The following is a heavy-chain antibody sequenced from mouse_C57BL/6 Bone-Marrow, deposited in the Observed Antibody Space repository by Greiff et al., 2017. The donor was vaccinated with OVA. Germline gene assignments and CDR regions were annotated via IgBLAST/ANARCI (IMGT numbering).Heavy chain of an antibody. J-gene: IGHJ4*01. CDR1: GYTFTSYG. Sequence: VQLQQSGAELARPGASVKLSCKASGYTFTSYGISWVKQRTGQGLEWIGEIYPRSGNTYYNEKFKGKATLTADKSSSTAYMELRSLTSEDSAVYFCARGDFPITTVVGAMDYWGQGTSVTVSS. V-gene: IGHV1-81*01. CDR2: IYPRSGNT. D-gene: IGHD1-1*01. CDR3: ARGDFPITTVVGAMDY.